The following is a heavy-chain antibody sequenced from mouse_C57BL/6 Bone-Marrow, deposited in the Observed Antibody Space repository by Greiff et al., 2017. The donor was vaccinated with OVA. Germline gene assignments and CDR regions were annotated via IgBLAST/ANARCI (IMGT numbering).Heavy chain of an antibody. J-gene: IGHJ2*01. V-gene: IGHV1-50*01. CDR2: IDPSDSYT. Sequence: QVQLKQPGAELVKPGASVKLSCKASGYTFTSYWMQWVKQRPGQGLEWIGEIDPSDSYTNYNQKFKGKATLTVDTSSSTAYMQLSSLTSEDSAVYYCARSLLTGTGNWGQGTTLTVSS. D-gene: IGHD4-1*01. CDR1: GYTFTSYW. CDR3: ARSLLTGTGN.